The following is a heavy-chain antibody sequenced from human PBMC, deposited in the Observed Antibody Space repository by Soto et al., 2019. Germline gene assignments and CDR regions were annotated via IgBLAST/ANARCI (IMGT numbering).Heavy chain of an antibody. D-gene: IGHD3-10*01. CDR1: GYTFTSYA. CDR3: ARDQSLLWFGELAIDY. J-gene: IGHJ4*02. V-gene: IGHV1-3*01. Sequence: VASVKVSCKASGYTFTSYAMHWVRQAPGQRLEGMGWINAGNGNTKYSQKFQGRVTITRDTSASTAYMELSSLRSEDTAVYYCARDQSLLWFGELAIDYWGQGTLVTVSS. CDR2: INAGNGNT.